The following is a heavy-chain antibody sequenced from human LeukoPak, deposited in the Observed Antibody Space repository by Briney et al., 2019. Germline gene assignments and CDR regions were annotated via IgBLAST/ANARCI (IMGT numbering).Heavy chain of an antibody. Sequence: SETLSLTCAVSGGSISSYYWIWIRQPPGKGLEWIGYIYYSGSTNYNPSLKSRVTISVDTSKNQFSLKLSSVTAADTAVYYCARDAIGSVSYYNSGMDVWGQGTTVTVSS. CDR2: IYYSGST. D-gene: IGHD3-10*01. CDR1: GGSISSYY. CDR3: ARDAIGSVSYYNSGMDV. V-gene: IGHV4-59*01. J-gene: IGHJ6*02.